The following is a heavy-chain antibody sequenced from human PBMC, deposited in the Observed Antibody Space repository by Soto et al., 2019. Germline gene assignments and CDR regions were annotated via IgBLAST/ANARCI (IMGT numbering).Heavy chain of an antibody. CDR1: GFTFSTYA. Sequence: PGGSLRLSCAASGFTFSTYAMTWVRQAPGKGLEWVSGISGSGGSTYYADSVKGRFTISRDNSKNTLYLQVNSLRAEDTAVYYCAKRALFYDSSGYYDGPADYWGQGTQVTVSS. D-gene: IGHD3-22*01. CDR3: AKRALFYDSSGYYDGPADY. CDR2: ISGSGGST. V-gene: IGHV3-23*01. J-gene: IGHJ4*02.